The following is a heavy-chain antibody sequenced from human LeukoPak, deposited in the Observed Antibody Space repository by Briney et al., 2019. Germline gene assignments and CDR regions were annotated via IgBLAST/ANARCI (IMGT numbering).Heavy chain of an antibody. D-gene: IGHD3-3*01. CDR1: GFTLDDYA. CDR2: ISGDGGST. CDR3: AKDIADFWSGYPTLAFDI. V-gene: IGHV3-43*02. Sequence: GGSLRLSCAASGFTLDDYAMHWVRQAPGKGLEWVSLISGDGGSTYYADSVKGRFTISRDNSKNSLYLQMNSLRTEDTALYYRAKDIADFWSGYPTLAFDIWGQGTMVTVSS. J-gene: IGHJ3*02.